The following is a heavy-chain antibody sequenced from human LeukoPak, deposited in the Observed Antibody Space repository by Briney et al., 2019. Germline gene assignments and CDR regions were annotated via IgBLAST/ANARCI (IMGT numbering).Heavy chain of an antibody. V-gene: IGHV3-74*01. CDR1: GFTFRNHW. CDR2: MNTDGSNI. CDR3: ARGSYTSGDY. Sequence: AGTLRLSCAASGFTFRNHWMHWVRQAPAKGLVWVSRMNTDGSNIAYADSVNGRFTNSRDNSKNTLYLQMNILRAEDTAVYSCARGSYTSGDYWGQGTLVTVSS. D-gene: IGHD3-22*01. J-gene: IGHJ4*02.